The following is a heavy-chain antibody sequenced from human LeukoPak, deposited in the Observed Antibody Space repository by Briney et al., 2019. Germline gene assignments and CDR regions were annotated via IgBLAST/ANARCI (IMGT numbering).Heavy chain of an antibody. Sequence: PSETLSLTCTVSGGSISSYYWSWIRQPPGKGLEWIGYIYYSGSTNCNPSLKSRVTISVDTSENQFSLKLSSVTAADTAVYYCARVQESQIDYYFDYWGQGTLVTVSS. J-gene: IGHJ4*02. CDR1: GGSISSYY. D-gene: IGHD3-9*01. V-gene: IGHV4-59*01. CDR2: IYYSGST. CDR3: ARVQESQIDYYFDY.